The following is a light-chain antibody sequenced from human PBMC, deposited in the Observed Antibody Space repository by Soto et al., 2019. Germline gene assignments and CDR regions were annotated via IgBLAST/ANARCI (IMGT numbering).Light chain of an antibody. V-gene: IGKV4-1*01. CDR3: QQYFNTPLT. Sequence: DVVMTQSPDSLAVSLGERATINCKSSQSVLNTSKNQSSLAWYQHKPGQPPKLLIYWASTRESGVPDRISGSGAGTDFTLIISSLQAEDVAVYFCQQYFNTPLTFGQGTKVEVK. J-gene: IGKJ1*01. CDR2: WAS. CDR1: QSVLNTSKNQSS.